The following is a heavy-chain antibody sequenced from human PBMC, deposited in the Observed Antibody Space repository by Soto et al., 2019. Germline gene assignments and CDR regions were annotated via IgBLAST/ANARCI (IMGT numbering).Heavy chain of an antibody. CDR1: VGSFSGHY. D-gene: IGHD2-15*01. CDR2: INHRGST. J-gene: IGHJ3*02. V-gene: IGHV4-34*02. Sequence: QVQLQQWGAGLLKPSETLSLTCAVYVGSFSGHYWSWVRQPPGKGLEWIGEINHRGSTNYNKSLKSRVTMSVDRSKNQFSLKLNSVTAADTAVYYCARDGGSGAFLDIWGQGTMVTVSS. CDR3: ARDGGSGAFLDI.